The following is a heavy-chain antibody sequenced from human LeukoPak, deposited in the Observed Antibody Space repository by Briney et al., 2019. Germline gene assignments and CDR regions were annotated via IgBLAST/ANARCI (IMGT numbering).Heavy chain of an antibody. CDR3: ARRPSRYGSGSYYRY. CDR2: IYYSGST. J-gene: IGHJ4*02. V-gene: IGHV4-39*01. CDR1: GGSISSGSYY. Sequence: SETLSLTCTVSGGSISSGSYYWGWIRQPPGKGLEWIGTIYYSGSTYYNPSLKSRVTISVDTSKNQFSLKLSSVTAADTAVYYCARRPSRYGSGSYYRYWGQGTLVTVSS. D-gene: IGHD3-10*01.